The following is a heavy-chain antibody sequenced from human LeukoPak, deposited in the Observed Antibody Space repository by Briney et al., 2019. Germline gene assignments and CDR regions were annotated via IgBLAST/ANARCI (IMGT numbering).Heavy chain of an antibody. CDR3: TRELDWYSGSYGGFDY. V-gene: IGHV3-49*04. CDR2: IRSKAYGGTT. Sequence: PGGSLRLSCTASGFTFGDYAMSWVRQAPGKGLEWVGFIRSKAYGGTTEYAASVKGRFTISRDDSKSIAYLQMNSLKTEDTAVYYCTRELDWYSGSYGGFDYWGQGTLVTVSS. CDR1: GFTFGDYA. D-gene: IGHD1-26*01. J-gene: IGHJ4*02.